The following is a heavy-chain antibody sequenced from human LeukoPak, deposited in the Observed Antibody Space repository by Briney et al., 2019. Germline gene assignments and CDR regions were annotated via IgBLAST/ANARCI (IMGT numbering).Heavy chain of an antibody. J-gene: IGHJ5*02. CDR1: GGSISSYY. Sequence: SETLSLTCTVSGGSISSYYWSWIRQPPGKGLEWFVYIYYSGSTNYNPSLKSRVTISVDTSKNQFSLKLSSVTAADTAVYYCVGYNWNDANPPADWFDPWGQGTLVTVSS. V-gene: IGHV4-59*01. CDR3: VGYNWNDANPPADWFDP. D-gene: IGHD1-20*01. CDR2: IYYSGST.